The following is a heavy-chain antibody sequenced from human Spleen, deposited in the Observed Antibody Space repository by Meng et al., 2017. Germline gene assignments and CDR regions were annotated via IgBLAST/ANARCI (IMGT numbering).Heavy chain of an antibody. Sequence: GESLKISCAGSGFIFSNYAMNWVRQAPGKGLEWVSSISGSGGSTYYADSVKGRFTISRDNSKNTLYLQMNSLRAEDTAVYYCARTLHDSSGSYDLVDSWGQGTLVTVSS. CDR2: ISGSGGST. V-gene: IGHV3-23*01. D-gene: IGHD3-22*01. J-gene: IGHJ5*01. CDR3: ARTLHDSSGSYDLVDS. CDR1: GFIFSNYA.